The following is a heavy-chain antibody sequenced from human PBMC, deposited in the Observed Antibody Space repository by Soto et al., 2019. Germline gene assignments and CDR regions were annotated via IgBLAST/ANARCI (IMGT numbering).Heavy chain of an antibody. CDR3: ERYFYDGSGNSNWLDP. CDR2: MYYTGIA. J-gene: IGHJ5*02. V-gene: IGHV4-31*03. Sequence: SETLSLTCSVSGGSISSGGCYWSWNRQHPGRGLEWIGYMYYTGIAYYNPSLRSRVTISVDASKNQFSLKLTSVTAADTGVYYCERYFYDGSGNSNWLDPWGQGTLVTVS. D-gene: IGHD3-22*01. CDR1: GGSISSGGCY.